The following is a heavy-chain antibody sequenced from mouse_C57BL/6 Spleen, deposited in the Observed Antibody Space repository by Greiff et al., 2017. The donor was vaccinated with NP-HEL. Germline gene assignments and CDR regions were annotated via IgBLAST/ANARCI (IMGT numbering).Heavy chain of an antibody. Sequence: EVKLVESGAELVRPGASVKLSCTASGFNIKDYYMHWVKQRPEQGLEWIGRIDPADGDTEYAPKFQGKATMTADTSSLPAYLQLSSLTSEDTAVYFCTAYFGSSYGYFDVWGTGTTVTVSS. CDR3: TAYFGSSYGYFDV. CDR1: GFNIKDYY. CDR2: IDPADGDT. V-gene: IGHV14-1*01. D-gene: IGHD1-1*01. J-gene: IGHJ1*03.